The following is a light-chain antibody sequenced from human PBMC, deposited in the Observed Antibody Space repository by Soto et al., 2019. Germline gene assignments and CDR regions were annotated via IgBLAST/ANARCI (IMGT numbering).Light chain of an antibody. J-gene: IGLJ1*01. CDR2: DVS. CDR1: SSDVGGYNY. CDR3: CSYSGSYIHYV. V-gene: IGLV2-11*01. Sequence: QSALTQPRSVSGSPGQSVTISCTGTSSDVGGYNYVSWYQQHPGKAPKLMIYDVSKRPSGVPDRFSGSKSGNTASLTISGLQAEDEADNYCCSYSGSYIHYVFGTGTKVTDL.